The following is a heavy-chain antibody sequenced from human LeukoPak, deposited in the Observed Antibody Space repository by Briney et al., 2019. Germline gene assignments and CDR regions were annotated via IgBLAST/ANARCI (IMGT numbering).Heavy chain of an antibody. D-gene: IGHD6-13*01. V-gene: IGHV3-20*04. CDR1: GGTTDDYG. Sequence: PGGSLRLSCIVSGGTTDDYGMSWVRQGPGKGLEWVSGINWDGTNTYYAESVKGRFTISRDSAEKSLYLHMNSLRDDDTAFYYCVKDPSSNWYSFDYWGQGTLVTVSS. J-gene: IGHJ4*02. CDR2: INWDGTNT. CDR3: VKDPSSNWYSFDY.